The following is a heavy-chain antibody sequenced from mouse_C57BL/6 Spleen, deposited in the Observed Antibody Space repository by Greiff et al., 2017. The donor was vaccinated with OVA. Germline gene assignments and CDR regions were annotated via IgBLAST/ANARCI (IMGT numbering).Heavy chain of an antibody. CDR2: IWSGGST. CDR1: GFSLTSYG. J-gene: IGHJ2*01. V-gene: IGHV2-2*01. Sequence: VKVVESGPGLVQPSQSLSITCTVSGFSLTSYGVHWVRQSPGKGLEWLGVIWSGGSTDYHAAFISRLSISKDNSKSQVFFKMNSLQADDTAIYYCARTRGYGYDRVLDYWGQGTTLTVSS. CDR3: ARTRGYGYDRVLDY. D-gene: IGHD2-2*01.